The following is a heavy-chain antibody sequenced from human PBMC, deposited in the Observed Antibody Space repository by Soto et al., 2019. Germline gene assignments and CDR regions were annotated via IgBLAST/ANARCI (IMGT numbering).Heavy chain of an antibody. D-gene: IGHD2-8*02. CDR1: GGSFSGYY. Sequence: PSETLSLTCAVYGGSFSGYYWSWIRQPPGKGLEWIGEINHSGSTNYAVSVKGRFTISVDKSKNPLSLQLSSVSAEDTAVYYCASSGAASFFGPWGQGTLVTVSS. J-gene: IGHJ5*02. CDR2: INHSGST. V-gene: IGHV4-34*01. CDR3: ASSGAASFFGP.